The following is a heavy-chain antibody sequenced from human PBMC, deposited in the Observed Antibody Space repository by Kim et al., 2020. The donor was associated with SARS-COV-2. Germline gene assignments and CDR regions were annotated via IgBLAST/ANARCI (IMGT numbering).Heavy chain of an antibody. V-gene: IGHV3-30*04. D-gene: IGHD3-22*01. CDR1: GFTFSSYA. Sequence: GGSLRLSCAASGFTFSSYAMHWVRQAPGKGLEWVAVISYDGSDKYYADSVKGRFTISRDNSKNTLYLQMNSLRAEDTAVYYCARVLRPQTWRNHIGYYDNSGYYSRNSSYWYFDLWGRGTLATVSA. CDR2: ISYDGSDK. J-gene: IGHJ2*01. CDR3: ARVLRPQTWRNHIGYYDNSGYYSRNSSYWYFDL.